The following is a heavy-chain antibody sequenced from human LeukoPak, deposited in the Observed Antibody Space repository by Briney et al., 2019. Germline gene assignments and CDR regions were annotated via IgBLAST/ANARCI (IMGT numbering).Heavy chain of an antibody. CDR1: GFTFSSYG. D-gene: IGHD3-10*01. CDR3: ARDAFGELW. Sequence: GGSLRLSCAASGFTFSSYGMHWVRQAPGKGLEWVAVISYDGSNKYYADSVKGRFTISRDNSKNTLYLQMNSLRAEDTAVYYCARDAFGELWWGQGTLVTVSS. J-gene: IGHJ4*02. V-gene: IGHV3-30*03. CDR2: ISYDGSNK.